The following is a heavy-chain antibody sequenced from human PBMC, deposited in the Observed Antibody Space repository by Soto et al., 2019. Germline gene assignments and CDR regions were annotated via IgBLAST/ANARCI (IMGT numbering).Heavy chain of an antibody. CDR2: NLWDDEK. D-gene: IGHD3-10*01. CDR3: VHRLSTYGLRY. J-gene: IGHJ4*02. CDR1: GFSLRTSGVG. V-gene: IGHV2-5*02. Sequence: QITLKESGPTLVKPTQTLTLTCTFSGFSLRTSGVGVGWIRQPPGQALEWLALNLWDDEKRYSPLLKSRLTIPKDAYKNQVVLTMTNMAPVDTATYYCVHRLSTYGLRYWGKGILVTVSS.